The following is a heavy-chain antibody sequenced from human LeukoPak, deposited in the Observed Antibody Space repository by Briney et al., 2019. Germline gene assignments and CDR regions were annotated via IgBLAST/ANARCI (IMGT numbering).Heavy chain of an antibody. CDR1: GFTFSSYS. V-gene: IGHV3-48*04. J-gene: IGHJ4*02. Sequence: GGSLRLSCAASGFTFSSYSMNWVRQAPGKGLEWVSYISSSGSTIYYAGSVKGRFTISRDNAKNSLYLQMNSLRAEDTAVYYCAREGSPPRYVWGSPPTYFDYWGQGTLVTVSS. D-gene: IGHD3-16*01. CDR2: ISSSGSTI. CDR3: AREGSPPRYVWGSPPTYFDY.